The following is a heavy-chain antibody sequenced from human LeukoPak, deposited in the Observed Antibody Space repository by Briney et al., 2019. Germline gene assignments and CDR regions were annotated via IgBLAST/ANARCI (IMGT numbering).Heavy chain of an antibody. J-gene: IGHJ3*02. D-gene: IGHD2-2*01. Sequence: SETLSLTCAVYGGSFSGYYWSWIRQPPGKGLEWIGEINHSGSTNYNPSLKSRVTISVDTSKNQFSLKLSSVTAADTAVYYCASRPCAVPAARDAFDIWGQGTMVTVSS. CDR2: INHSGST. CDR3: ASRPCAVPAARDAFDI. CDR1: GGSFSGYY. V-gene: IGHV4-34*01.